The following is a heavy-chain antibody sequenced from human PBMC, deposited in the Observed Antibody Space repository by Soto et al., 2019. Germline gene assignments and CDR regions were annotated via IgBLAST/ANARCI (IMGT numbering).Heavy chain of an antibody. CDR2: TYYRSKWYN. CDR1: GDSVSSNSAA. J-gene: IGHJ6*02. D-gene: IGHD6-19*01. CDR3: ARERGYSSGWYVQGFGYYGMDV. Sequence: PSQTRSLTCAISGDSVSSNSAAWNWIRQSPSRGLEWLGRTYYRSKWYNDYAVSVKSRITINPDTSKNQFSLQLNSVTPEDTAVYYCARERGYSSGWYVQGFGYYGMDVWGQGTTVTVSS. V-gene: IGHV6-1*01.